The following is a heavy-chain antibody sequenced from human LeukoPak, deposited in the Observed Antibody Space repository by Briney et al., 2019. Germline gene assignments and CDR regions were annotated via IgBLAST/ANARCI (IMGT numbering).Heavy chain of an antibody. Sequence: GGSLRLSCAAPGFSFSTYAMTWVRQAPGKGLEWVSVISGGGGNTFYADSVKGRFTISRDNSKNTLYLQMNSLRVDDTAVYFCAKGYGSGSWDYWGQGTLVTVSS. CDR1: GFSFSTYA. CDR3: AKGYGSGSWDY. V-gene: IGHV3-23*01. CDR2: ISGGGGNT. J-gene: IGHJ4*02. D-gene: IGHD3-10*01.